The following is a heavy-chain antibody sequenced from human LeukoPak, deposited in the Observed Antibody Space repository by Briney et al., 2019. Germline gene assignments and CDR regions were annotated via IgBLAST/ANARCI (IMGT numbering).Heavy chain of an antibody. V-gene: IGHV3-23*01. Sequence: GGSLRLSCAASGFTFSSYAMSWVRQAPGKGLEWVSAISGSGGSTYYADSVKGRFTISRDNSKNALYLQMNSLRAEDTAVYYCAKAPDIRQYNWFDPWGQGTLVTVST. CDR2: ISGSGGST. J-gene: IGHJ5*02. CDR3: AKAPDIRQYNWFDP. CDR1: GFTFSSYA. D-gene: IGHD3-9*01.